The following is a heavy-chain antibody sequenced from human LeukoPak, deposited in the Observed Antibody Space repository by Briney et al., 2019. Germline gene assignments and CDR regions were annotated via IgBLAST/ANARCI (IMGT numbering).Heavy chain of an antibody. J-gene: IGHJ2*01. Sequence: GGSLRLSCAASGFTFSSYGMHWVRQAPGKGLEWVAFIRYDGSNKYYADSVKGRFTISRDNSKNTLYLQMNSLRAEDTAVYYCAKDAEGSGSYYGWYFDLWGCGTLVTVSS. CDR3: AKDAEGSGSYYGWYFDL. D-gene: IGHD1-26*01. CDR2: IRYDGSNK. CDR1: GFTFSSYG. V-gene: IGHV3-30*02.